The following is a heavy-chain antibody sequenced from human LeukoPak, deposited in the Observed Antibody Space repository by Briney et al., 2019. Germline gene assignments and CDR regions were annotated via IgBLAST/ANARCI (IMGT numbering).Heavy chain of an antibody. Sequence: PSETLSLTCTVSGGSISSYYWSWIRQPPGKGLEWIGYIYYSGSTYYNPSLKSRVTISVDTSKNQFSLKLSSVTAADTAVYYCARESAGTSGFDYWGQGTLVTVSS. J-gene: IGHJ4*02. CDR1: GGSISSYY. CDR2: IYYSGST. V-gene: IGHV4-59*06. D-gene: IGHD6-13*01. CDR3: ARESAGTSGFDY.